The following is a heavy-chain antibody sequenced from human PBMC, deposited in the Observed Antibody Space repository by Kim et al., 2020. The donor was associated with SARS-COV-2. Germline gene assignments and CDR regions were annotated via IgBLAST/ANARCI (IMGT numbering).Heavy chain of an antibody. CDR2: IRSKAYGGTT. CDR1: GFTFGDYA. Sequence: GGSLRLSCTASGFTFGDYAMSWFRQAPGKGLEWVGFIRSKAYGGTTEYAASVKGRFTISRDDSKSIAYLQMNSLKTEDTAVYYCTRVFGPYYYDSSGYPFVYWGQGTLVTVSS. D-gene: IGHD3-22*01. J-gene: IGHJ4*02. CDR3: TRVFGPYYYDSSGYPFVY. V-gene: IGHV3-49*03.